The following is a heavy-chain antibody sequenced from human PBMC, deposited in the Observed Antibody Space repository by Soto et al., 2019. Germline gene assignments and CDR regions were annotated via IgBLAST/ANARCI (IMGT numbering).Heavy chain of an antibody. Sequence: PSETLSVTCTVSGGSISGDYWSWIRRSPGKGLEWIGYIHYSGSTNYNPSLKSRVTISVDTSKNQLSLKLSSVTAADTAVYYCARGSAAGTKSPFDYWGQGTLVTVSS. CDR3: ARGSAAGTKSPFDY. V-gene: IGHV4-59*01. J-gene: IGHJ4*02. D-gene: IGHD6-13*01. CDR1: GGSISGDY. CDR2: IHYSGST.